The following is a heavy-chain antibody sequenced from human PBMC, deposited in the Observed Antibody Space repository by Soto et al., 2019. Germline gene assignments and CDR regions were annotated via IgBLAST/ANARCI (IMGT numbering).Heavy chain of an antibody. Sequence: GGSLRLSCAASGFTFSSYAMSWVRQAPGKGLEWVSAISGSGGSTYYADSVKGRFTISRDNSKNTLYLQMNSLRAEDTAVYYCAKTGPYYDFWSGFWAFDYWGQGTLVTVSS. CDR2: ISGSGGST. V-gene: IGHV3-23*01. CDR3: AKTGPYYDFWSGFWAFDY. J-gene: IGHJ4*02. D-gene: IGHD3-3*01. CDR1: GFTFSSYA.